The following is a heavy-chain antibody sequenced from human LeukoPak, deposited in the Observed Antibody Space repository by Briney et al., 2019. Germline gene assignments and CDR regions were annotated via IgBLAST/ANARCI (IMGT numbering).Heavy chain of an antibody. D-gene: IGHD6-19*01. Sequence: ASVKVSCKASGYTFTSYDINWVRQATGQGLEWMGWMNPNSGNIGYAQKFQGRVTMTRNTSISTAYMELSSLRSEDTAVYYCARAFGSGSGWYGDYWGQGTLVTVSS. CDR2: MNPNSGNI. V-gene: IGHV1-8*01. CDR3: ARAFGSGSGWYGDY. J-gene: IGHJ4*02. CDR1: GYTFTSYD.